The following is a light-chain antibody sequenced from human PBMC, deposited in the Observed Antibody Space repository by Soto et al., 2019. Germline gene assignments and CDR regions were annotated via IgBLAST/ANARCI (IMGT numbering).Light chain of an antibody. CDR3: QQYNDYPLA. CDR1: QSISSW. J-gene: IGKJ4*01. V-gene: IGKV1-5*03. CDR2: KVS. Sequence: DIQMTQSPSTLSASVGDRVTITCRASQSISSWLAWYQQKPGKAPKLLMYKVSNLESGVPSRFSGSGSGTEFTLTISSLQPDDFATYHCQQYNDYPLAVGGGTKVEI.